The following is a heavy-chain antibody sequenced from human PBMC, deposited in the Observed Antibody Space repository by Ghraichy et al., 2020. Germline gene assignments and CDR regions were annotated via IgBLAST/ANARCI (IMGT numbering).Heavy chain of an antibody. CDR3: ARVRCGGDPFCWFDP. Sequence: ASVKVSCKASGYTFTSYGISWVRQAPGQGLEWMGWISAYNGNTNYAQKLQGRVTMTTDTSTSTAYMELRSLRSDDTAVYYCARVRCGGDPFCWFDPWGQGTLVTVSS. J-gene: IGHJ5*02. V-gene: IGHV1-18*01. D-gene: IGHD2-21*02. CDR1: GYTFTSYG. CDR2: ISAYNGNT.